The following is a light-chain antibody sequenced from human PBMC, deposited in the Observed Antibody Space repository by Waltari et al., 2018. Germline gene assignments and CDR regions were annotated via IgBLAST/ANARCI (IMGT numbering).Light chain of an antibody. CDR2: EVI. J-gene: IGLJ1*01. CDR3: CSYAGTNNFYV. V-gene: IGLV2-8*01. CDR1: SSDIGDYDY. Sequence: QSALTQPPSASGSPGESVTISCTGTSSDIGDYDYVSWYQQHPGKAPKLMIYEVIKRPSGVPDRFSGPKSGNTASLTVSGLQAEDEADYYCCSYAGTNNFYVFGTGTKVTVL.